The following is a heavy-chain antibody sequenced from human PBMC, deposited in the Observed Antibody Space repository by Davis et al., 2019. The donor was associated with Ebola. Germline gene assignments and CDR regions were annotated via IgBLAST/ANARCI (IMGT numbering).Heavy chain of an antibody. CDR3: ARASLLWFRELPKSPDYYYYYGMDV. J-gene: IGHJ6*02. Sequence: AASVKVSCKASGYTFTGYYMHWVRQAPGQGLEWMGWINPNSGGTNYAQKFQGWVTMTRDTSISTAYMELSRLRSDDTAVYYCARASLLWFRELPKSPDYYYYYGMDVWGQGTTVTVSS. CDR1: GYTFTGYY. V-gene: IGHV1-2*04. CDR2: INPNSGGT. D-gene: IGHD3-10*01.